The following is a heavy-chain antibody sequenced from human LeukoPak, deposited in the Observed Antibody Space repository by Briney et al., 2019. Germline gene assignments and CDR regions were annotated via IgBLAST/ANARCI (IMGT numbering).Heavy chain of an antibody. D-gene: IGHD3-10*01. CDR1: GYTLTELS. J-gene: IGHJ4*02. V-gene: IGHV1-24*01. Sequence: ASVKVSCKVSGYTLTELSMHWVRQAPGKGLEWMGGFDPEDGETIYAQKFQGRVTMTEDTSTDTAYMELSSLRSEDTAVYYCATVRGSGSYSRLLYWGQGTLVTVSS. CDR2: FDPEDGET. CDR3: ATVRGSGSYSRLLY.